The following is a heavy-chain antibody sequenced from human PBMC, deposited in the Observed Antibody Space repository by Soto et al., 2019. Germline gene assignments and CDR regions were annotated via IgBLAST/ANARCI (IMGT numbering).Heavy chain of an antibody. J-gene: IGHJ6*02. Sequence: ESGGGVVHPGRSLRLSCAASGFTFSSYGMHWVRQAPGKGLEWVAVISYDGSNKYYADSVKGRFTISRDNSKNPLYLQMNSLRADNTDVYYWAKDLMGTTPYYYDGMDVWGQRTKVTVTS. CDR3: AKDLMGTTPYYYDGMDV. CDR1: GFTFSSYG. CDR2: ISYDGSNK. D-gene: IGHD1-26*01. V-gene: IGHV3-30*18.